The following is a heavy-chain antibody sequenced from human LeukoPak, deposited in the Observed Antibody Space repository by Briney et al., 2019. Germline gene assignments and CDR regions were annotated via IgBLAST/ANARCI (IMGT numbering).Heavy chain of an antibody. CDR1: GGSIRNYY. V-gene: IGHV4-39*07. J-gene: IGHJ4*02. CDR3: ARGITIFGVVIKYYFDY. Sequence: PSETLSLTCTVSGGSIRNYYWGWIRQPPGKGLEWIGSIYYSGSTYYNPSLKSRVTISVDTSKNQFSLKLSSVTAADTAVYYCARGITIFGVVIKYYFDYWGQGTLVTVSS. CDR2: IYYSGST. D-gene: IGHD3-3*01.